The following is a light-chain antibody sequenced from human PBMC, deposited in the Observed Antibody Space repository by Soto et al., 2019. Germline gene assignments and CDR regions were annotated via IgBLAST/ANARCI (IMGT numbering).Light chain of an antibody. V-gene: IGKV1-39*01. CDR1: QSISSY. Sequence: DIRMTQSPSSLSASVGDRVTITCRASQSISSYLNWYQQKPGKAPKLLIYAASSLQSGVPSRFSGSGSGTDFTLTFSSLQPEDFATYYCQQSYSTPRTFGQGTKVDIK. J-gene: IGKJ1*01. CDR3: QQSYSTPRT. CDR2: AAS.